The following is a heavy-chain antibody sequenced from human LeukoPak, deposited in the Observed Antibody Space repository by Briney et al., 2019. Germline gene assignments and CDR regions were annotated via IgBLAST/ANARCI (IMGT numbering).Heavy chain of an antibody. J-gene: IGHJ4*02. CDR3: AKGYCSGGNCSPLDY. V-gene: IGHV3-23*01. CDR1: GLTFSSYA. CDR2: ISGGGGST. Sequence: PGGSLRLSCAASGLTFSSYAMSWVRQAPEKGLEWVSAISGGGGSTYYADSVKGRFTISRDNSKNTLYLQMNSLRAEDTAVYYCAKGYCSGGNCSPLDYWGQGTLVTVSS. D-gene: IGHD2-15*01.